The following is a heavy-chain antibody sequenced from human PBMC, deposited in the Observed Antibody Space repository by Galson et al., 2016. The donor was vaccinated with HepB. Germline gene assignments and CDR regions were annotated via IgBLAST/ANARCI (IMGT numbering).Heavy chain of an antibody. D-gene: IGHD4-17*01. Sequence: SLRLSCAASGFTFRSYAMSWVRQAPGKGLEWVSTMTDSGGSTYYADSVKGRFTISRDNSKNTLFLQMNSLRVEDTAMYYRAKRTPHAYGAHLDYWGQGTLVTVSS. CDR2: MTDSGGST. CDR1: GFTFRSYA. J-gene: IGHJ4*02. V-gene: IGHV3-23*01. CDR3: AKRTPHAYGAHLDY.